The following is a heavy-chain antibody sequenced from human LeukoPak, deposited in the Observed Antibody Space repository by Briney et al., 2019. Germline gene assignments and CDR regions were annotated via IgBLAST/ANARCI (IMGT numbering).Heavy chain of an antibody. CDR1: GFTLSNYD. D-gene: IGHD1-26*01. J-gene: IGHJ4*02. CDR2: ISGGTT. CDR3: AKVYWNSGPGDY. Sequence: GGSLRLSCAASGFTLSNYDVNWVRQAPGKGLEWVSGISGGTTYYGDSVKGRFTISRDTSKNTLYLQMNSLRVEDTAVYYCAKVYWNSGPGDYWGQGTLVTVSS. V-gene: IGHV3-23*01.